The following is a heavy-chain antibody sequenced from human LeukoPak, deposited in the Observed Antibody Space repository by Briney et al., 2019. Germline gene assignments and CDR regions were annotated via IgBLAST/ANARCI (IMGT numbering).Heavy chain of an antibody. CDR2: IYYSGST. Sequence: SETLSLTCAVYGGSFSGYYWSWIRQPPGKGLEWIGYIYYSGSTNYNPSLKSRVTISVDTSKNQFSLKLSSVTAADTAVYYCARDSGDFFVDYWGQGTLVTVSS. CDR1: GGSFSGYY. J-gene: IGHJ4*02. D-gene: IGHD1-14*01. V-gene: IGHV4-59*01. CDR3: ARDSGDFFVDY.